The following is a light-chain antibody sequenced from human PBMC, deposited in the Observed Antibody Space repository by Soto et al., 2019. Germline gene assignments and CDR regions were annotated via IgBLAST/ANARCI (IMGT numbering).Light chain of an antibody. CDR1: QGISNY. CDR3: QNYNSAPLT. Sequence: DIQITQSPSSVSSSLGDRVTITCRASQGISNYLAWYQQKPGKVPKLLIYAASTLQSGVPSRFSGSGSGTEFTLTISSLQPEDVATYYCQNYNSAPLTFGGGTKVDIK. V-gene: IGKV1-27*01. CDR2: AAS. J-gene: IGKJ4*01.